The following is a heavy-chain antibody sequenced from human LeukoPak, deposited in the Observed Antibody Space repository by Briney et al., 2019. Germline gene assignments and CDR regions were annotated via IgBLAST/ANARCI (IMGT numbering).Heavy chain of an antibody. Sequence: ASVKVFCKASGGTFSSYAISWVRQAPGQGLEWMGMINPSGGSTTCAQKFQGRVTMTRDMSTSTVYMELSSLTSEDTAVYYCARTRGYYFDYWGQGTLVTVSS. J-gene: IGHJ4*02. V-gene: IGHV1-46*01. CDR2: INPSGGST. CDR3: ARTRGYYFDY. CDR1: GGTFSSYA.